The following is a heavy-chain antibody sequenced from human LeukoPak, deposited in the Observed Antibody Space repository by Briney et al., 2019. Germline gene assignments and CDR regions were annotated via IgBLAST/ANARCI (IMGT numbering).Heavy chain of an antibody. D-gene: IGHD4-17*01. CDR3: AKVYGDYVLGGADY. Sequence: PGGSLRLSCAASGFTFSSYGMSWVRQAPGKGLEWVSAISGSGGSTYYADSVKGRFTISRDNSKNTPYLQMNSLRAEDTAVYYCAKVYGDYVLGGADYWGQGTLVTVSS. CDR2: ISGSGGST. CDR1: GFTFSSYG. V-gene: IGHV3-23*01. J-gene: IGHJ4*02.